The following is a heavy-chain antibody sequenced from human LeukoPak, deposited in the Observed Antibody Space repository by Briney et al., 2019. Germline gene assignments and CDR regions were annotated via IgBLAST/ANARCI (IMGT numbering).Heavy chain of an antibody. J-gene: IGHJ3*02. CDR1: GGSICRYY. V-gene: IGHV4-59*08. CDR2: IYYSGSP. D-gene: IGHD3-22*01. CDR3: ARRPTQSYYYDSSGYRGAFDI. Sequence: SETLSLTCTVSGGSICRYYGSWLRRPPGKGLEGRGYIYYSGSPNDNPSLTSRGAISVDTSKHQFSLKLGSVTAADTAVYYCARRPTQSYYYDSSGYRGAFDIWGQGAMVTVSS.